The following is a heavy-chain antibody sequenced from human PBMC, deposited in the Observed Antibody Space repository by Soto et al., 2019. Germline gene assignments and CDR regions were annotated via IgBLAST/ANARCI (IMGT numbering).Heavy chain of an antibody. CDR2: INHSGTT. Sequence: PSETLSLTCAVSGGSLSPFYWSWIRQPPGKGLEWIGEINHSGTTNYIPSLRSRLTMSVDTSKNHLSLKLSSVTAADTAMYYCARGGLGSLNFDYWDQGTLVTVSS. J-gene: IGHJ4*02. CDR1: GGSLSPFY. V-gene: IGHV4-34*01. CDR3: ARGGLGSLNFDY. D-gene: IGHD3-16*02.